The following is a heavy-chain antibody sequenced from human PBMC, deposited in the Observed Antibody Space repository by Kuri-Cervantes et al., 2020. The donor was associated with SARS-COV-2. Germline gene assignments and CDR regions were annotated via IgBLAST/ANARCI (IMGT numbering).Heavy chain of an antibody. CDR2: MNFDGGSSA. V-gene: IGHV1-46*01. J-gene: IGHJ4*02. Sequence: ASVKVSCKASGYTFTGYYMHWVRQAPGHGLEWMGIMNFDGGSSAGYARQFQGRVTMTRDTSTNTVCLELNSLGFEDTAVYYCARELYGLADYWGQGTLVTVSS. CDR1: GYTFTGYY. CDR3: ARELYGLADY. D-gene: IGHD3-10*01.